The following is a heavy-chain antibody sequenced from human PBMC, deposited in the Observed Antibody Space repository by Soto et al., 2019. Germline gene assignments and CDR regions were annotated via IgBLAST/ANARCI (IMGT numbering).Heavy chain of an antibody. V-gene: IGHV3-23*01. CDR2: ISGSGGST. D-gene: IGHD2-15*01. J-gene: IGHJ4*02. CDR1: GFTFSSYA. CDR3: AKGGKDIVAPLDY. Sequence: EVQLLESGGGLVQPGGSLGLSCAASGFTFSSYAMSWVRQAPGKGLEWVSAISGSGGSTYYADSVKGRFTISRDNSKNTLYLQMNSLRAEDTAVYYCAKGGKDIVAPLDYWGQGTLVTVSS.